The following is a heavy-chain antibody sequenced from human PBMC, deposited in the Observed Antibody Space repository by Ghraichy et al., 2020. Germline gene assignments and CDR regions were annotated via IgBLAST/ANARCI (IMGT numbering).Heavy chain of an antibody. CDR2: IYSGGST. J-gene: IGHJ4*02. D-gene: IGHD1/OR15-1a*01. CDR3: VRDVYSAVNNDY. Sequence: GGSLRLSCAVSGFTVSSNYMSWVRQAPGKGLEWVSVIYSGGSTYYADSVKGRFTISRDNSKNTLYLQMNSLRAEDTAVYYCVRDVYSAVNNDYWGQGTLVTVSS. V-gene: IGHV3-66*01. CDR1: GFTVSSNY.